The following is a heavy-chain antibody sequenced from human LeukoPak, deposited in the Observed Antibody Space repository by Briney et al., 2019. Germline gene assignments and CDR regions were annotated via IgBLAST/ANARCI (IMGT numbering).Heavy chain of an antibody. J-gene: IGHJ4*02. D-gene: IGHD3-22*01. CDR2: IIPIFGIA. CDR3: AAPPYYYDSSGYYYYY. Sequence: ASVKVSCKASGGTFSSYAISWVRQAPGQGLEWMGRIIPIFGIANYAQKFQGRVTITADKSTSTAYMELSSLRSEDAAVYYCAAPPYYYDSSGYYYYYWGQGTLVTVSS. CDR1: GGTFSSYA. V-gene: IGHV1-69*04.